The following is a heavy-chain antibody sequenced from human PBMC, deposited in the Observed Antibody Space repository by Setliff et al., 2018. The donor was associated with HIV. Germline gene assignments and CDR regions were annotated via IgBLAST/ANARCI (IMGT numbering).Heavy chain of an antibody. CDR3: VRGSGYYYFDN. D-gene: IGHD3-22*01. CDR1: GFTFWSHS. J-gene: IGHJ4*02. V-gene: IGHV3-48*01. Sequence: LRLSCTASGFTFWSHSMLWVRQAPGKGLQWVAYISSTRYADSVKGRFTISRDNAKNMLYLQMNSLSADDTAVYYCVRGSGYYYFDNWGQGALVTAPQ. CDR2: ISSTR.